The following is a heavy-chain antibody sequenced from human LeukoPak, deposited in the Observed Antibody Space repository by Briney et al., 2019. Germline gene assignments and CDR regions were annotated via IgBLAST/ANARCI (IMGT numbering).Heavy chain of an antibody. Sequence: GASVKVSCKASGYTFTGYYMHWVRQAPGQGLEWMGWINPNSGGTNYAQKFQGWVTMTRDTSISTAYMELSRLRSDDTAVYYCARDEGYYGSGSYLGYWGQGTLVTVSS. CDR2: INPNSGGT. CDR3: ARDEGYYGSGSYLGY. V-gene: IGHV1-2*04. J-gene: IGHJ4*02. D-gene: IGHD3-10*01. CDR1: GYTFTGYY.